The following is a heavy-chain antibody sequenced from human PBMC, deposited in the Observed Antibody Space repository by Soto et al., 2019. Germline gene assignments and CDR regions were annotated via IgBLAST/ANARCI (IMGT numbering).Heavy chain of an antibody. CDR2: VYYTGIT. J-gene: IGHJ4*02. D-gene: IGHD6-13*01. V-gene: IGHV4-59*01. CDR1: GGSITYYN. CDR3: ARAAAADY. Sequence: PSETLSLTCTVSGGSITYYNWGWIRQPPGKGLEWIGNVYYTGITHFNPSLKSRVSMSVDTSKNQFSLKLSSVTTADTAVYYCARAAAADYWGQGTLVTVPS.